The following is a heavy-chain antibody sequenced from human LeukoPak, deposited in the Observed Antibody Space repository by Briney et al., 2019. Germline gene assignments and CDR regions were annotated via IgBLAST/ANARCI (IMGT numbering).Heavy chain of an antibody. Sequence: GGSLRLSCAASGFTFSSYGMHWVRQAPGKGLEWVALISTDGSKTYYADSLKGRFTISRDNAKNSLYLQMNSLRAEDTAVYYCARGPQYYYDSSGATYYYYMDVWGKGTTVTVSS. CDR1: GFTFSSYG. CDR3: ARGPQYYYDSSGATYYYYMDV. V-gene: IGHV3-30*03. CDR2: ISTDGSKT. D-gene: IGHD3-22*01. J-gene: IGHJ6*03.